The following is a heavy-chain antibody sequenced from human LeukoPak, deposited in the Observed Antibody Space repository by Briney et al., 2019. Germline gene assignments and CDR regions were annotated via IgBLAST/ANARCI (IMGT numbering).Heavy chain of an antibody. V-gene: IGHV3-11*04. CDR1: GFTFSEFY. Sequence: GGALRLSCAASGFTFSEFYMSWIRQAPGKGLEWVSYISVSGTTIYYADSVKGRFTISRDNAKNSLYLQMNSLRGEDTAVYYCATGAYYYDSSGYARWGQGTLVTVSS. CDR2: ISVSGTTI. CDR3: ATGAYYYDSSGYAR. D-gene: IGHD3-22*01. J-gene: IGHJ4*02.